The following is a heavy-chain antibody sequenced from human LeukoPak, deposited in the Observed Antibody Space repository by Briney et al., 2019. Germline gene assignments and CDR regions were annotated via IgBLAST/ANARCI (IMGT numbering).Heavy chain of an antibody. CDR2: INHSGST. V-gene: IGHV4-34*01. CDR1: GGSFSGYY. D-gene: IGHD3-22*01. CDR3: ARCGYYYDSSGYYYLLFDY. Sequence: SETLSLTCAVYGGSFSGYYWSWIRQPPGKGLEWIGEINHSGSTNYNPSLKSRVTIPVDTSKNQFSLKLSSVTAADTAVYYCARCGYYYDSSGYYYLLFDYWGQGTLVTVSS. J-gene: IGHJ4*02.